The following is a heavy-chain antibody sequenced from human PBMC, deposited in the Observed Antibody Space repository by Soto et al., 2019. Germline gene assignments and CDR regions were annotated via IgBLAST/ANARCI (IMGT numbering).Heavy chain of an antibody. CDR2: ISVYSGNT. CDR1: GYTFTSYG. Sequence: QVQLVQSGAELKKPGASVKVSCEASGYTFTSYGVSWVRQAPGQGLERMGWISVYSGNTNYARKLQGRVTMTRDIYTRAVYMELRSLTSDDTAVYYCARDSWGLAVPDYHCYAMDVWGQGTTVTVSS. J-gene: IGHJ6*02. CDR3: ARDSWGLAVPDYHCYAMDV. V-gene: IGHV1-18*04. D-gene: IGHD6-19*01.